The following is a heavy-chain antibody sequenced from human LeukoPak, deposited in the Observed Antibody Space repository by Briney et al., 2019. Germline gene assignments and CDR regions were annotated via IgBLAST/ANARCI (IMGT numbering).Heavy chain of an antibody. V-gene: IGHV5-51*01. CDR1: GYSFTSYW. Sequence: GESLKISCKGSGYSFTSYWIGWVRQMPGIGLEWMGIIYPGDSDSRYSPSFQGQVTISADKSISTAYLQWSSLKASDTAMYYCARQVAYTSDRTFDFLGQGTLVTVSS. CDR3: ARQVAYTSDRTFDF. D-gene: IGHD6-19*01. CDR2: IYPGDSDS. J-gene: IGHJ4*02.